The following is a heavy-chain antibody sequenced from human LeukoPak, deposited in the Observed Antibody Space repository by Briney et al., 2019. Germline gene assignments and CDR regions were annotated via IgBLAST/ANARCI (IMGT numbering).Heavy chain of an antibody. CDR3: ASGSRDGYNYRFDY. D-gene: IGHD5-24*01. J-gene: IGHJ4*02. V-gene: IGHV3-30*02. CDR1: GFTFSSYG. Sequence: PGGSLRLSCAASGFTFSSYGMHWVRQAPGKGLEWVAFIRYDGSNKYYADSVKGRFTISRDNSKNTLYLQMNSLRAEDTAVYYCASGSRDGYNYRFDYWGQGTLVTVSS. CDR2: IRYDGSNK.